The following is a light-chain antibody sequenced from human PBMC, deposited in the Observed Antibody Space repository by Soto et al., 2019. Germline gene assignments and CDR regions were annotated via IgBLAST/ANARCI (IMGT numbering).Light chain of an antibody. J-gene: IGLJ2*01. V-gene: IGLV2-8*01. CDR1: SSGLGGYNY. CDR3: RSYAGSNSYVV. CDR2: EVS. Sequence: QSALTQPPSASGSPGQSVTISCTGTSSGLGGYNYVSWYQQHRGKPPKLMIYEVSKRPSGVPDRFSGSKSGNTASLTVSGLQAEDEADYYCRSYAGSNSYVVFGGGTKLTVL.